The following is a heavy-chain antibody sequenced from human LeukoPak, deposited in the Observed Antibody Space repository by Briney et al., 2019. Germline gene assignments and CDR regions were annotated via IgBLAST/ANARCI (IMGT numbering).Heavy chain of an antibody. CDR1: GFTFDDYA. CDR2: TNWNSGSI. CDR3: AKDAHPYYYGSGSYYHHFDY. J-gene: IGHJ4*02. D-gene: IGHD3-10*01. V-gene: IGHV3-9*01. Sequence: GRSLRLSCAASGFTFDDYAMHWVRQAPGKGLEWVPGTNWNSGSIGYADSVKGRFTIYRDNGKNSLDLQMNSLRAEETVLYYCAKDAHPYYYGSGSYYHHFDYWGQGTLVTVSS.